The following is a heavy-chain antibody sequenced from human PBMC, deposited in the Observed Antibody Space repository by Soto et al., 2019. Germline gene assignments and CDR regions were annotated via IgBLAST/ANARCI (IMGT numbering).Heavy chain of an antibody. Sequence: EVKLVESGGGLVQPGRSLRLSCAASGFSFHDYVMHWVRQAPGKGLEWVSGISYNSRVIDYADSVKGRFTISRDNAENSLYLQRNSLTAEDTALDYCVTPNSDSFSEGFNLWGQGTMVTVSS. CDR2: ISYNSRVI. V-gene: IGHV3-9*01. CDR1: GFSFHDYV. J-gene: IGHJ3*01. CDR3: VTPNSDSFSEGFNL. D-gene: IGHD1-26*01.